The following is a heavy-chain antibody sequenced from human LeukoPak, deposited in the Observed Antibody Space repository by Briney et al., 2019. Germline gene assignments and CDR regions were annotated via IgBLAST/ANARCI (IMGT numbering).Heavy chain of an antibody. CDR3: ARGREGAFDI. Sequence: SETLSLTCTVSGGSITPYYWTWLRQPPGKGLEWIGYIYYKGSANYNPSLKSRVTISGDTSNNQFSLKLASVTAADTAVYYCARGREGAFDIWGQGTMVTVSS. CDR1: GGSITPYY. J-gene: IGHJ3*02. V-gene: IGHV4-59*01. D-gene: IGHD5-24*01. CDR2: IYYKGSA.